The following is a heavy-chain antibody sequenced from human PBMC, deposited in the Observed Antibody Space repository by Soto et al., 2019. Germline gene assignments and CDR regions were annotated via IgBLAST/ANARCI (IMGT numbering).Heavy chain of an antibody. CDR3: AHRNVEVVGGSTNAIEY. CDR1: GFSLSTGGVG. V-gene: IGHV2-5*02. D-gene: IGHD2-15*01. J-gene: IGHJ4*02. Sequence: QITLKESGPTLVKPTQTLTLTCTFSGFSLSTGGVGVGWIRQPPGKALEWLALIYWDDDKRYRTSLQNRLTITEDTSYNQVVLSMSNMGPYDTATYYFAHRNVEVVGGSTNAIEYWGQGAFVTVSS. CDR2: IYWDDDK.